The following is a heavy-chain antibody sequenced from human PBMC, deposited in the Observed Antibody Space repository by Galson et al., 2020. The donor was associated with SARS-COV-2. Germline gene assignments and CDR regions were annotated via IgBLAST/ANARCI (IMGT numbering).Heavy chain of an antibody. J-gene: IGHJ4*02. V-gene: IGHV2-70*11. CDR2: IDWDDDK. CDR1: GFSLSTSGMC. Sequence: ESGPTLVKPTQTLTLTCTFSGFSLSTSGMCVSWIRQPPGKALEWPARIDWDDDKYYSTSLKTRPTISKDTSKNQVVLTMTNMDPVDTATYYCAREAAAVTTFDYWGQGTLVTVSS. CDR3: AREAAAVTTFDY. D-gene: IGHD6-13*01.